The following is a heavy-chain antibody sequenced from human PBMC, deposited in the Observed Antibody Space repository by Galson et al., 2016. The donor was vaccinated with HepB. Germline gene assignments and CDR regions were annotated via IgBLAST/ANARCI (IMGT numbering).Heavy chain of an antibody. CDR2: ISYDGSNK. CDR3: ARVEVDTAMDYYFDY. Sequence: SLRLSCAASGFTFSSYAMHRVRQAPGKGLEWVAVISYDGSNKYYADSVKGRFTISRDNSKNTLYLQMNSLRAEDTAVYYCARVEVDTAMDYYFDYWGQGTLVTVSS. J-gene: IGHJ4*02. V-gene: IGHV3-30*04. CDR1: GFTFSSYA. D-gene: IGHD5-18*01.